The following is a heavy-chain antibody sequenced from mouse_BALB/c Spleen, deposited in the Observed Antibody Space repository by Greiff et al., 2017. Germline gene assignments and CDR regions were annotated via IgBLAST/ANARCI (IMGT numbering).Heavy chain of an antibody. CDR3: ARRSLTGGYYFDY. J-gene: IGHJ2*01. D-gene: IGHD4-1*01. Sequence: EVKLKESGPSLVKPSQTLSLTCSVTGDSITSGYWNWIRKFPGNKLEYMGYISYSGSTYYNPSLKSRISITRDTSKNQYYLQLNSVTTEDTATYYCARRSLTGGYYFDYWGQGTTLTVSS. CDR2: ISYSGST. CDR1: GDSITSGY. V-gene: IGHV3-8*02.